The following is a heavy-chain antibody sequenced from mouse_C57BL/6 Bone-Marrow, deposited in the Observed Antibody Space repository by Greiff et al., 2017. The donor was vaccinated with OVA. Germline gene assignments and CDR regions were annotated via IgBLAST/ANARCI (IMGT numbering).Heavy chain of an antibody. CDR3: ALITTVVAPWAMDY. CDR1: GYSFTDSN. J-gene: IGHJ4*01. V-gene: IGHV1-39*01. CDR2: INPNYGTT. Sequence: VQLQQSGPELVKPGASVKISCKASGYSFTDSNMNWVKQSNGKSLEWIGVINPNYGTTSYNQKFKGKATLTVDQSSSTAYMQLNSLTSEDSAVYYCALITTVVAPWAMDYWGQGTSVTVSS. D-gene: IGHD1-1*01.